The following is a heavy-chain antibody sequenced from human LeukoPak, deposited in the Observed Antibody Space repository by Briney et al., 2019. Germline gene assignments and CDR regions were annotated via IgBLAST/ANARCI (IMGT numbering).Heavy chain of an antibody. J-gene: IGHJ4*02. Sequence: GGSLRLSCAASGFTFSSYGMSWVRQAPGKGLEWVSSISGSGNSKYYADSVKGRFTISRDKSMNTVYLQMNSLSAEDTAVYYCAKAPVTSCRGAFCYPFDSWGQGTLVTVSS. CDR1: GFTFSSYG. CDR2: ISGSGNSK. CDR3: AKAPVTSCRGAFCYPFDS. D-gene: IGHD2-15*01. V-gene: IGHV3-23*01.